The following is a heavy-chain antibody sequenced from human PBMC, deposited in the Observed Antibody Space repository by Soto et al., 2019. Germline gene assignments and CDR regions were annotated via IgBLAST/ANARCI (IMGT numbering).Heavy chain of an antibody. CDR1: GGSVSSGSYY. J-gene: IGHJ5*02. CDR3: ASLGGGWYGNWFDP. V-gene: IGHV4-61*01. D-gene: IGHD6-19*01. Sequence: PSETLSLTCTVSGGSVSSGSYYWSWIRQPPGKGLEWIGYIYYSGSTNYNPSLKSRVTISVDTSKNQFSLKLSSETAADTAVYYCASLGGGWYGNWFDPWGQGTLVTVSS. CDR2: IYYSGST.